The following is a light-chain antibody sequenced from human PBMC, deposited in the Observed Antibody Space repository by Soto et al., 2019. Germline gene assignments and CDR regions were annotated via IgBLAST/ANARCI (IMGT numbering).Light chain of an antibody. CDR3: QQYGTSPPLT. J-gene: IGKJ4*01. CDR1: ESVRSNY. Sequence: EIVLTQSPGTLSLSPGDRATLSCRASESVRSNYLAWYQQKPGQAPRLLLYGASSRATGIPDRFSGSGSGTDLSLTISRLEPEDFALYYCQQYGTSPPLTFGRGTKVEIK. CDR2: GAS. V-gene: IGKV3-20*01.